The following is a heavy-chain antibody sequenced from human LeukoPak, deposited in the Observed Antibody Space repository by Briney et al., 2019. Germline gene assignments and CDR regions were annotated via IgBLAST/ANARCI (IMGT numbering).Heavy chain of an antibody. Sequence: SETLSLTCAVSGGSISSGGYSWSWIRQPPGKGLEWIGYIYYSGSTYYNPSLKSRVTILVDTSKNQFSLKLSSVTAADTAVYYCARDFEGVVNPPGAFDIWGQGTMVTVSS. V-gene: IGHV4-30-4*07. CDR1: GGSISSGGYS. D-gene: IGHD3-3*01. CDR3: ARDFEGVVNPPGAFDI. CDR2: IYYSGST. J-gene: IGHJ3*02.